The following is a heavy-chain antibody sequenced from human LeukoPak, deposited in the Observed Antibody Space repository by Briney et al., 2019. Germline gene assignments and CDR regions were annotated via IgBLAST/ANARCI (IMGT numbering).Heavy chain of an antibody. CDR2: IYNSGSA. Sequence: SETLSLTCTVSGDSVSSGGYHWSWIRQPPGKGLEWIGQIYNSGSANYNPSLKSRVTISLDTSKNQFSLKLSSVTSADTAVYYCARYPAGLGKSDYWGQGTLVTVSS. CDR1: GDSVSSGGYH. D-gene: IGHD3-16*01. V-gene: IGHV4-61*08. J-gene: IGHJ4*02. CDR3: ARYPAGLGKSDY.